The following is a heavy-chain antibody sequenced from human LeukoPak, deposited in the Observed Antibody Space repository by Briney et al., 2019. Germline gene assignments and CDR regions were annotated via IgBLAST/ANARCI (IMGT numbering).Heavy chain of an antibody. D-gene: IGHD6-13*01. CDR2: ISASGGST. J-gene: IGHJ4*02. V-gene: IGHV3-23*01. Sequence: GGSLRLSCAASGFTFSSYAMSWVRQAPGKGLEWVSGISASGGSTYYADSVKGRFTITRDNSKNTLYLQMNSLRAEDTAVYYCAILYSSSWYVGYWGQGTLVTVSS. CDR1: GFTFSSYA. CDR3: AILYSSSWYVGY.